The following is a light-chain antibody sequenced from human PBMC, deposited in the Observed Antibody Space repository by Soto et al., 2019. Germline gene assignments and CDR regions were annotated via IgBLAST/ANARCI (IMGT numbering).Light chain of an antibody. CDR1: QAIRND. J-gene: IGKJ1*01. V-gene: IGKV1-6*01. CDR2: AAS. CDR3: LQDYIYPWT. Sequence: AIQMTQSPSSLSASVGDRVTITCRPSQAIRNDLGWYQQKPGKAPKLLIYAASSLQSGVPSRFGGSGSGTDFTLTISSLQPEDVATYYCLQDYIYPWTFGQGTKVEIK.